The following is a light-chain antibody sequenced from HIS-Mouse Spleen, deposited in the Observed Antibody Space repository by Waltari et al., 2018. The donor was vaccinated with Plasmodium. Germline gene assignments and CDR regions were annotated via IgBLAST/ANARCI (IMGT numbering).Light chain of an antibody. CDR2: DNN. Sequence: QSVLTQPPSVSAAPGQKVTISCSGRRSHIGNNYVSWSQQLPGTAPKLLIYDNNKRPSGIPDRFSGSKSGTSATLGITGLQTGDEADYYCGTWDSSLSAGVFGGGTKLTVL. CDR1: RSHIGNNY. CDR3: GTWDSSLSAGV. V-gene: IGLV1-51*01. J-gene: IGLJ3*02.